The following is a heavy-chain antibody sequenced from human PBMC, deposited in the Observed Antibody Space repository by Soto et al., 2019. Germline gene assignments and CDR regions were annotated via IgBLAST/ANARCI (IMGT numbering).Heavy chain of an antibody. D-gene: IGHD2-21*02. V-gene: IGHV1-24*01. CDR3: ATDRIVTDRYYYYGMDV. CDR2: FDPEDGET. J-gene: IGHJ6*02. CDR1: GYTLTELS. Sequence: ASVKVSCKVSGYTLTELSMHWVRQAPGKGLEWMGGFDPEDGETIYAQKFQGRVTMTEDTSTDTAYMELSSLRSEDTAVYYCATDRIVTDRYYYYGMDVWGQGTTVTVSS.